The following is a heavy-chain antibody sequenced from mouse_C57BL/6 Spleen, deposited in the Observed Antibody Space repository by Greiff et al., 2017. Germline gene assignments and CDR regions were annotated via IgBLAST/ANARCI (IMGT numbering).Heavy chain of an antibody. Sequence: VQLQQSGPELVKPGASVKISCKASGYTFSNSWMNWVKQRPGKGLEWIGRIYPGDGDTNYNGKFKGKATLTADKSSSTVYMQRSSLTAEDYAVCVCAGYDGSCFDYWGQGTTVTVSS. CDR1: GYTFSNSW. CDR2: IYPGDGDT. CDR3: AGYDGSCFDY. V-gene: IGHV1-82*01. J-gene: IGHJ2*01. D-gene: IGHD1-1*01.